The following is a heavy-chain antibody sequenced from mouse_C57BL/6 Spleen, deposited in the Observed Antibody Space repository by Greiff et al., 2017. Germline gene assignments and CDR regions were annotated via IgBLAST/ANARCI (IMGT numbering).Heavy chain of an antibody. CDR2: IDPSDSYT. V-gene: IGHV1-50*01. Sequence: QVQLQQPGAELVKPGASVQLSCKASGYTFTSYWMQWVQQRPGQGLEWIGVIDPSDSYTNYNQKFKGKATLPVDTSSSTAYMQRSSLTSEDSAVYYCAQITTVVDYWGQGTTLTVSS. D-gene: IGHD1-1*01. J-gene: IGHJ2*01. CDR1: GYTFTSYW. CDR3: AQITTVVDY.